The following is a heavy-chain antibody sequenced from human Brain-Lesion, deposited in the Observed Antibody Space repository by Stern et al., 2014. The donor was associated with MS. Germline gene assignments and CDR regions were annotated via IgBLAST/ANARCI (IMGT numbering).Heavy chain of an antibody. CDR1: GFSFSSYW. CDR3: ARGSDT. D-gene: IGHD2-15*01. V-gene: IGHV3-7*01. CDR2: IKEDGSET. Sequence: VQLEESGGGLVQPGGSLRLSCAASGFSFSSYWMNWVRLAPGKGLEWVANIKEDGSETYYVDSVKGRFTISRDNAKNSLYLQMNSLRAEDTAVYYCARGSDTWGQGTLVTVSS. J-gene: IGHJ5*02.